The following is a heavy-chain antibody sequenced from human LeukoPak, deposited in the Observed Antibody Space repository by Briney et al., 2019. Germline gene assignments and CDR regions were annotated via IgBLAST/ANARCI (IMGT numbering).Heavy chain of an antibody. V-gene: IGHV3-23*01. Sequence: GGSLRLSCVASGFTFSSYGMTWVRQAPGKGPEWVSVISSSAGSTYYADSVKGRFTISRDNSKNTLYLQMNSLRAEDTAVYYCAKGSGRGYSYGLEYWGQGTLVAVSS. CDR1: GFTFSSYG. D-gene: IGHD5-18*01. CDR3: AKGSGRGYSYGLEY. CDR2: ISSSAGST. J-gene: IGHJ4*02.